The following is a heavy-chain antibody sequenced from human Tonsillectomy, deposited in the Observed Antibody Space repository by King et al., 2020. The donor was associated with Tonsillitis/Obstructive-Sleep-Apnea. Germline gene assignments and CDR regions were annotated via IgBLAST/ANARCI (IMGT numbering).Heavy chain of an antibody. CDR1: GVSISSYY. CDR2: LYYSGST. J-gene: IGHJ3*01. D-gene: IGHD3-9*01. Sequence: QLQESGPGLVKPSETLSLTCTVSGVSISSYYWSWIRQPPGKGLEWIGYLYYSGSTNYNPSLKSRVTLSVDTSKNQFSLKLSSVTAADTAVYYCARAYYDILTGYLDDAFDVWGQGTMVTVSS. V-gene: IGHV4-59*08. CDR3: ARAYYDILTGYLDDAFDV.